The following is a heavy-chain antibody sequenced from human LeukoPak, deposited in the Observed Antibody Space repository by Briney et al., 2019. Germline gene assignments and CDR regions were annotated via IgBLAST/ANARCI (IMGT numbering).Heavy chain of an antibody. J-gene: IGHJ3*02. D-gene: IGHD1-26*01. CDR3: ARAPLSGTYYTDASDI. CDR2: IHHSGST. CDR1: GGSSSTINW. V-gene: IGHV4-4*02. Sequence: SETLSLTCAVSGGSSSTINWWTWVRQPPGKGLEWIGEIHHSGSTDYNPSLKSRVTISPDKSKNQFSLTLTSVTAADTAVYFCARAPLSGTYYTDASDIWGQGTMVTVSS.